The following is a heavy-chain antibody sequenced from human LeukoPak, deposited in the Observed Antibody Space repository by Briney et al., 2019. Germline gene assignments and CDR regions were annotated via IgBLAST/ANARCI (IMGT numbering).Heavy chain of an antibody. D-gene: IGHD3-10*01. V-gene: IGHV1-2*02. J-gene: IGHJ5*02. CDR1: GYTFTGYY. Sequence: GASVKVSCKASGYTFTGYYMHWVRQAPGQGLEWMGWINPNSGGTNYAQKFQGRVTMTRDTSISTAYMELSRLRSDDTAVYYCARDRSFWFGENWFDPWGQGTLVTVSS. CDR3: ARDRSFWFGENWFDP. CDR2: INPNSGGT.